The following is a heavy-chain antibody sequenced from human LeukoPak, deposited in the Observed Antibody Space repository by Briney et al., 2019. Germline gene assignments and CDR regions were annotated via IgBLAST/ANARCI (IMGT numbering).Heavy chain of an antibody. V-gene: IGHV3-48*03. J-gene: IGHJ4*02. CDR2: ISSNGSPI. D-gene: IGHD3-10*01. Sequence: GGSLRLSCAASGFTVRSNYMNWVRQAPGKGLEWVSYISSNGSPIFYADSVKGRFTISRDNAKNSLSLLMNSLRAEDTAVYYCARDGGSGILDWGQGTLVTVSS. CDR1: GFTVRSNY. CDR3: ARDGGSGILD.